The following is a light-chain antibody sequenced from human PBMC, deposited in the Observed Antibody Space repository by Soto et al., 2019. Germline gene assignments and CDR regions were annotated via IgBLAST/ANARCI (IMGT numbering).Light chain of an antibody. CDR2: DAS. V-gene: IGKV1-33*01. Sequence: DIQMTQSPSSLSASVGDRVTITCQASQDISNYLNWYQQKPGKAPKLLIYDASNLETGVPSRFSGSGSGTDFTFTISSXXXXXXXTYYCQQYDNLPFTFGPGTKVDIK. J-gene: IGKJ3*01. CDR3: QQYDNLPFT. CDR1: QDISNY.